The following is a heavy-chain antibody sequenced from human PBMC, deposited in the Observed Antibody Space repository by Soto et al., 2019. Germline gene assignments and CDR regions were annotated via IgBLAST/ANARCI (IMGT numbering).Heavy chain of an antibody. V-gene: IGHV3-74*01. CDR1: GFTFSSYW. CDR2: INRAGRST. D-gene: IGHD6-6*01. Sequence: EVQLVESGGGLVQPGGSLRLSCAASGFTFSSYWMHWVRQAPGKGLVWVSSINRAGRSTSYADSVKGRFTISRDNAKNMLDRQMNSLRGEETAVYYCARDQRRPQYSRSTKYYYYYSCMDVWGKGTTVTVS. J-gene: IGHJ6*03. CDR3: ARDQRRPQYSRSTKYYYYYSCMDV.